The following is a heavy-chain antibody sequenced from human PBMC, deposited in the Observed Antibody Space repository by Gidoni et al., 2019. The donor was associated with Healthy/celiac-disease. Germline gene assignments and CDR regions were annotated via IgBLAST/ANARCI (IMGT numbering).Heavy chain of an antibody. D-gene: IGHD3-3*01. Sequence: EVQLVESGGGLVQPGGSLRPSCAASGFTFSSYEMNWFRQAPGKGLEWVSYISSSGSTIYYADSVKGRFTISRDNAKNSLYLQMNSLRAEDTAVYYCARQGYDFWSGFDYWGQGTLVTVSS. J-gene: IGHJ4*02. CDR2: ISSSGSTI. CDR3: ARQGYDFWSGFDY. CDR1: GFTFSSYE. V-gene: IGHV3-48*03.